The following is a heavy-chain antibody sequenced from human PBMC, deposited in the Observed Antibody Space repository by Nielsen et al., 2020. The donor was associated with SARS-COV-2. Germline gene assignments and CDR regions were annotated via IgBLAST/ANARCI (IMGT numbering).Heavy chain of an antibody. V-gene: IGHV1-69*04. CDR2: VIPVLGTA. J-gene: IGHJ4*02. CDR3: ATNYYDGSAYYYDPLGFDY. CDR1: GGTLSSYA. D-gene: IGHD3-22*01. Sequence: SVKVSCKASGGTLSSYAFNWVRQAPGQGLEWMGRVIPVLGTANYAQKFQDRVTISADKSTSAAYMDLSSLRSEDTALYYCATNYYDGSAYYYDPLGFDYWGQGTLVTVSS.